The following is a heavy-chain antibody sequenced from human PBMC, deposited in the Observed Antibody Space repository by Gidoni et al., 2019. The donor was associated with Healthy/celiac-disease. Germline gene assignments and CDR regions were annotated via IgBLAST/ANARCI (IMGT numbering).Heavy chain of an antibody. V-gene: IGHV1-18*01. Sequence: PVPAGAELKKPGASVTVPCMASGYTLTSYGISWVRQAPGQGLEWMGWISAYNGNTNYAQKLQGRVTMTTDTSTSTAYMELRSLRSDDTAVYYCARDWGSSWRTKYYFDYWGQGTLVTVSS. CDR3: ARDWGSSWRTKYYFDY. D-gene: IGHD6-13*01. CDR1: GYTLTSYG. CDR2: ISAYNGNT. J-gene: IGHJ4*02.